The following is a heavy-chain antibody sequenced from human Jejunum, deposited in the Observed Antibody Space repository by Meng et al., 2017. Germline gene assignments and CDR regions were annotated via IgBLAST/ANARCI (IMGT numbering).Heavy chain of an antibody. Sequence: QVQLQESGPGLVKPPQSLSLTCTVPGGSVSSVGYYWSWIRQLPGKGLEWIGYIYYSGTAYYNPSLKSRATISLDTSENQFSLKLSFVLAADTAVYYCARDRPTPDFLAVAGTFDYWGQGILVTVSS. CDR2: IYYSGTA. D-gene: IGHD6-19*01. J-gene: IGHJ4*02. CDR3: ARDRPTPDFLAVAGTFDY. CDR1: GGSVSSVGYY. V-gene: IGHV4-31*03.